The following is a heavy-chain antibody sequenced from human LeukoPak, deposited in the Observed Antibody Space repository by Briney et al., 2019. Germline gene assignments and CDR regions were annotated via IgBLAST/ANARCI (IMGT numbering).Heavy chain of an antibody. CDR3: ARWNPGEYGSAHYYYYGMDV. J-gene: IGHJ6*02. CDR2: VTYSGTA. V-gene: IGHV4-39*07. D-gene: IGHD3-10*01. CDR1: GGSISGTTNS. Sequence: SETLSLTCSVSGGSISGTTNSWVWIRQPPGKGLQWLGNVTYSGTASYTPSLKSRVTISIDASKNQISLKLTSVTGADTAVYYCARWNPGEYGSAHYYYYGMDVWGQGTTVTVSS.